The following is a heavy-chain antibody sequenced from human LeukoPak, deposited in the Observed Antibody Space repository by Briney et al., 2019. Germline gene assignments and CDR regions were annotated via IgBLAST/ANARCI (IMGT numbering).Heavy chain of an antibody. CDR3: ARYSGTYRDY. D-gene: IGHD1-26*01. Sequence: GSLRLSCAASGFTFSSYNMNWVRQAPGKGLEWVSSISSGSSYIFYADSVKGRFTISRDNAKNLLFLHMDGLRVEDTALYYCARYSGTYRDYWGQGTLVTVSS. CDR2: ISSGSSYI. CDR1: GFTFSSYN. J-gene: IGHJ4*02. V-gene: IGHV3-21*01.